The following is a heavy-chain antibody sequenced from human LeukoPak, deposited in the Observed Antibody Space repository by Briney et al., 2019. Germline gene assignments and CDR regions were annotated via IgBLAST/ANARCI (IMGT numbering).Heavy chain of an antibody. CDR2: IYPCDSGT. Sequence: GESLKISCQGAGYNFTNYWIGWVRQMPGKGLEGMGIIYPCDSGTKYSPSFQGQGTTTSDKTTSTAHLQRIIMKASDTAIHYCARPQGFGLTGMNAFDIWGQGTMVTVSS. V-gene: IGHV5-51*01. D-gene: IGHD7-27*01. J-gene: IGHJ3*02. CDR1: GYNFTNYW. CDR3: ARPQGFGLTGMNAFDI.